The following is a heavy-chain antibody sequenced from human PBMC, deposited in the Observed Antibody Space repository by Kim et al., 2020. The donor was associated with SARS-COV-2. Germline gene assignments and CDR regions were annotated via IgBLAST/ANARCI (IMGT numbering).Heavy chain of an antibody. V-gene: IGHV3-48*02. J-gene: IGHJ4*02. CDR1: GFTFSSYS. D-gene: IGHD3-10*01. CDR3: ARDGYYGSGSQPYFDY. Sequence: GGSLRLSCAASGFTFSSYSMNWVRQAPGKGLEWVSYISSSSSTIYYADSVKGRFTISRDNAKNSLYLQMNSLRDEDTAVYYCARDGYYGSGSQPYFDYWGQGTLVTVSS. CDR2: ISSSSSTI.